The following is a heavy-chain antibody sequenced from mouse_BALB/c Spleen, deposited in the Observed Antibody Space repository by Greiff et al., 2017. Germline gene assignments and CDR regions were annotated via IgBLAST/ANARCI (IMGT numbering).Heavy chain of an antibody. J-gene: IGHJ1*01. Sequence: DVQLVESGGGLVQPGGSRKLSCAASGFTFSSFGMHWVRQAPEKGLEWVAYISSGSSTIYYADTVKGRFTISRDNPKNTLFLQMTSLRSEDTAMYYCARSGYGSSYWYFDVWGAGTTVTVSS. CDR3: ARSGYGSSYWYFDV. CDR1: GFTFSSFG. CDR2: ISSGSSTI. V-gene: IGHV5-17*02. D-gene: IGHD1-1*01.